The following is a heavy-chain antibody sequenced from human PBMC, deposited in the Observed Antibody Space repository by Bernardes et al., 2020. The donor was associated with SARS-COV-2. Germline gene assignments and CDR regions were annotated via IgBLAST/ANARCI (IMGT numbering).Heavy chain of an antibody. CDR1: GYSFTSYW. Sequence: GESLKLSCKGSGYSFTSYWIGWVRQMPGKGLEWMGIIYPGDSDTRYSPSFQGQVTISADKSISTAYLQWSSLKASDTAMYYCARRLYVSGLGGAFDIWGQGTMVTVSS. V-gene: IGHV5-51*01. CDR2: IYPGDSDT. J-gene: IGHJ3*02. CDR3: ARRLYVSGLGGAFDI. D-gene: IGHD3-10*01.